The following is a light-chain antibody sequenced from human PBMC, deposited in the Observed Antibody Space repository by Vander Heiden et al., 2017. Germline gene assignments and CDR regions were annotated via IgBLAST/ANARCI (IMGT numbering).Light chain of an antibody. CDR1: QGISTW. CDR3: QQANSFPWT. Sequence: DVQMTQSPSSVSASVGDRVTITCRASQGISTWLAWYQQRPGKPPKLLIYAASKLQDGVPSRFSGYGSGTDFTLTINRLQPEDFATYYCQQANSFPWTFGQGTQVDIK. CDR2: AAS. J-gene: IGKJ1*01. V-gene: IGKV1-12*01.